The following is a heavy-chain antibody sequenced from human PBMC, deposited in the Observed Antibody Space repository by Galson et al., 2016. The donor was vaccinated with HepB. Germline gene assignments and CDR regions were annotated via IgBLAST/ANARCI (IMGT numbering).Heavy chain of an antibody. D-gene: IGHD2-21*01. CDR3: VKSAGSGGD. V-gene: IGHV3-64D*06. CDR1: GFTFSTYA. Sequence: SLRLSCAASGFTFSTYAMHWVRQAPGKRLEYVSAISTDGGITYYADPVKGRFTISRDNSKNTVYLQMSSLRTEDTAVYICVKSAGSGGDWGQGTLVTVSS. J-gene: IGHJ4*02. CDR2: ISTDGGIT.